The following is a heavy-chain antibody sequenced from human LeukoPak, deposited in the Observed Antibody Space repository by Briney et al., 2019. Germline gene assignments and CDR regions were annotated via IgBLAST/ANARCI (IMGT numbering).Heavy chain of an antibody. CDR1: GYSISSGYY. V-gene: IGHV4-38-2*01. Sequence: PSETLSLTCAVSGYSISSGYYWGWIRPPPGKGLEWIGSIYHSGSTYYNPSLKSRVTISVDTSKNQFSLKLSSVTAADTAVYYCARVPYGIFDYWGQGTLVTVSS. CDR3: ARVPYGIFDY. D-gene: IGHD4-17*01. CDR2: IYHSGST. J-gene: IGHJ4*02.